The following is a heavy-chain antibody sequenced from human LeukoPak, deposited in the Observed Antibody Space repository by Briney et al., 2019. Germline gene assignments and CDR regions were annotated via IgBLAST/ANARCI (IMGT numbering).Heavy chain of an antibody. J-gene: IGHJ4*02. CDR3: ARDTGTILDYYDSSGHDFDY. D-gene: IGHD3-22*01. CDR2: INPSGGST. CDR1: GYTFTSYY. Sequence: ASVKVSCKASGYTFTSYYMHWVRQAPGQGLEWMGIINPSGGSTSYAQKFQGRVTMTRDTSTSTVYMELSSLRSEDTAVYYCARDTGTILDYYDSSGHDFDYWGQGTLVTVSS. V-gene: IGHV1-46*01.